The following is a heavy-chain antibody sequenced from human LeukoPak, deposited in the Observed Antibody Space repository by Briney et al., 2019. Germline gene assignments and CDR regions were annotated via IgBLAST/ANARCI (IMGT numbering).Heavy chain of an antibody. V-gene: IGHV3-23*01. Sequence: GVSLRLSCAASGFTFRRYAMSWVRQAPGKGLEWVSGISDSGDSTYYADSVKGRFTVSKDKSKNTLYLQMSSLRAEDTAVYYCAKDRSWDSSGYYYARVYNWFDPWGQGTLVTVSS. CDR3: AKDRSWDSSGYYYARVYNWFDP. D-gene: IGHD3-22*01. CDR1: GFTFRRYA. CDR2: ISDSGDST. J-gene: IGHJ5*02.